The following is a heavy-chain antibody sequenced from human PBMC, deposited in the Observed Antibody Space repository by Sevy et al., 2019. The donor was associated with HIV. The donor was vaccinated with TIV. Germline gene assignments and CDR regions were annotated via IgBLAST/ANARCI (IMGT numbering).Heavy chain of an antibody. CDR1: GFSFSSYA. CDR2: INNGDAST. Sequence: GGSLRLSCVASGFSFSSYAMSWVRQAPGKGLEWVSIINNGDASTFYADSVKGRFTISSDNSKNTLYLQMNSLRAEDAAVYYCGKVRQYGDPFDYWGQGTLVTVSS. J-gene: IGHJ4*02. V-gene: IGHV3-23*01. CDR3: GKVRQYGDPFDY. D-gene: IGHD4-17*01.